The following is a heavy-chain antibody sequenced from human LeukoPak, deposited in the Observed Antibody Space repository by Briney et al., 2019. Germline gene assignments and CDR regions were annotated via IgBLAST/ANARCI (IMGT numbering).Heavy chain of an antibody. CDR2: ISYDGSNK. V-gene: IGHV3-30*03. Sequence: PGGSLRLSCAASGFTFSSYSMNWVRQAPGKGLEWVAVISYDGSNKYYADSVKGRFTISRDNSKNTLYLQMNSLRAEDTAVYYCARDAPPAPRIAARFDYWGQGTLVTVSS. D-gene: IGHD6-6*01. CDR3: ARDAPPAPRIAARFDY. J-gene: IGHJ4*02. CDR1: GFTFSSYS.